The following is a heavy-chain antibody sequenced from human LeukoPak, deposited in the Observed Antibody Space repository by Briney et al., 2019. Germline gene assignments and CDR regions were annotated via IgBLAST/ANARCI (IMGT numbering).Heavy chain of an antibody. J-gene: IGHJ4*02. V-gene: IGHV3-21*01. CDR1: GFTFSSYS. CDR3: ARESPQLLWFGELFSYFDY. Sequence: AGGSLRLSCAASGFTFSSYSMNWVRQAPGKGLEWVSPISSSSSYIYYADSVKGRFTISRDNAKNSLYLQMNSLRAEDTAVYYCARESPQLLWFGELFSYFDYWGQGTLVTVSS. CDR2: ISSSSSYI. D-gene: IGHD3-10*01.